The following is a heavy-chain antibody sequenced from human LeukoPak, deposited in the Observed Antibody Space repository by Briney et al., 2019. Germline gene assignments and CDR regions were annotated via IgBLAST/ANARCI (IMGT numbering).Heavy chain of an antibody. Sequence: GGSLRLSCAASGFTFSSYEMNWVRQAPGKGLEWVSYISSSGSTIYYADSVKGRFTISRDNAKSSLYLQMNSLRAEDTAVYYCARDQRYFDWLPFHYWGQGTLVTVSS. V-gene: IGHV3-48*03. CDR3: ARDQRYFDWLPFHY. CDR2: ISSSGSTI. J-gene: IGHJ4*02. CDR1: GFTFSSYE. D-gene: IGHD3-9*01.